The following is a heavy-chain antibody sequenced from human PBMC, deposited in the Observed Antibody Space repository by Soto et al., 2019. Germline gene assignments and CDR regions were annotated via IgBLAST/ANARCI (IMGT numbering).Heavy chain of an antibody. Sequence: GGSLRLSCAASGFTFSSYGMHWVRQAPGKGLEWVAVIWYDGSNKYYADSVKGRFTISRDNSKNTLYLQMNSLRAEDTAVYYCAREDYYGSGSYYYYGMDVWGQGTTVTVSS. CDR1: GFTFSSYG. CDR2: IWYDGSNK. V-gene: IGHV3-33*01. D-gene: IGHD3-10*01. J-gene: IGHJ6*02. CDR3: AREDYYGSGSYYYYGMDV.